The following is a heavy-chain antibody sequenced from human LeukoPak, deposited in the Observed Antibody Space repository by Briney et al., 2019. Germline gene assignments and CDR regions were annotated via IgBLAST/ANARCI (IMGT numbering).Heavy chain of an antibody. D-gene: IGHD6-13*01. Sequence: ASVKVSCKASGYTFGGNYMHWVRQAPGQGLEWMGWMNPNSGNTGYAQKFQGRVTMTRNTSISTAYMELSSLRSEDTAVYYCARWGYSSSWYRVDYWGQGTLSPSPQ. V-gene: IGHV1-8*02. CDR3: ARWGYSSSWYRVDY. CDR2: MNPNSGNT. CDR1: GYTFGGNY. J-gene: IGHJ4*02.